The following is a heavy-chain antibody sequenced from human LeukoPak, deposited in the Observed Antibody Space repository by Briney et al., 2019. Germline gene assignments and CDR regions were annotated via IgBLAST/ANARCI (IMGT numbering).Heavy chain of an antibody. J-gene: IGHJ4*02. V-gene: IGHV1-69*04. CDR2: IIPILGIA. D-gene: IGHD1/OR15-1a*01. CDR1: GGTFSSYA. Sequence: SVKVSCKAFGGTFSSYAISWVRQAPGQGLEWMGRIIPILGIANYAQKFQGRVTITADKSTSTAYMELSGLRSEDTAVYYCARALRAGTKGDFDYWGQGTLVTVSS. CDR3: ARALRAGTKGDFDY.